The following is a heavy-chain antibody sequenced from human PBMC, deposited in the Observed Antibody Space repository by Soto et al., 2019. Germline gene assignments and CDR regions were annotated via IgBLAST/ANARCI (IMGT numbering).Heavy chain of an antibody. V-gene: IGHV3-30-3*01. Sequence: QVQLVESGGGVVQPGRSLRLSCAASGFTFSSYAMHWVRQAPGKGLEWVAVISYDGSNKYYADSVKGRFTISRDNSKNTLYLQMNSLRAEDTAVYYCARDPATRISGRYDYWGQGTLVTVSS. CDR1: GFTFSSYA. CDR3: ARDPATRISGRYDY. CDR2: ISYDGSNK. D-gene: IGHD1-26*01. J-gene: IGHJ4*02.